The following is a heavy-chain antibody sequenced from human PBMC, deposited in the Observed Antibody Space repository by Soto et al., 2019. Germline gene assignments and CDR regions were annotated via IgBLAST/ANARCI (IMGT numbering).Heavy chain of an antibody. J-gene: IGHJ6*03. V-gene: IGHV1-8*01. CDR1: GYTFTSYD. CDR2: MNPNSGNT. CDR3: ARGLRGLGYCSSTSCSYDYYMDV. Sequence: ASVKVSCKASGYTFTSYDIDWVRQATGQGLEWMGWMNPNSGNTGYAQKFQGRVTMTRNTSISTAYMELSSLRSEDTAVYYCARGLRGLGYCSSTSCSYDYYMDVWG. D-gene: IGHD2-2*01.